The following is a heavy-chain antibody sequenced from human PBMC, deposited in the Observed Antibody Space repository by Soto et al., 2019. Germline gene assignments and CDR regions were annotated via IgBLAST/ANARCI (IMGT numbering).Heavy chain of an antibody. CDR3: ARDPDYGDGFVFDY. J-gene: IGHJ4*02. Sequence: QVQLVESGGGVVQPGRSLRLSCAASGFTFSSYGMHWVRQAPGKGLEWVAVIWYDGSNKYYADSVKGRFTISRDNSKNTLYLQMNSLRAEDTAVYYCARDPDYGDGFVFDYWGQGTLVTVSS. CDR1: GFTFSSYG. CDR2: IWYDGSNK. V-gene: IGHV3-33*01. D-gene: IGHD4-17*01.